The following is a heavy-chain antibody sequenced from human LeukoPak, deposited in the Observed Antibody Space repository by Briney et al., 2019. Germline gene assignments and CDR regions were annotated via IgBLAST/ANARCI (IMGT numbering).Heavy chain of an antibody. V-gene: IGHV3-53*01. CDR2: IYSGGST. Sequence: GGPLRLSCAASGFTVSSNYMSWVRQAPGKGLEWDSVIYSGGSTYYADSVKGRFTISRDNSKNTLYLQMNSLRAEDTAVYYCARGAVGFGDAFDIWGQGTMVTVSS. D-gene: IGHD3-10*01. CDR3: ARGAVGFGDAFDI. J-gene: IGHJ3*02. CDR1: GFTVSSNY.